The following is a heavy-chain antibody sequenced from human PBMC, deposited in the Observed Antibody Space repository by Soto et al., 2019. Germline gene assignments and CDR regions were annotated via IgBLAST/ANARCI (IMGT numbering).Heavy chain of an antibody. D-gene: IGHD2-2*01. CDR3: ARDGCTSASCDVYGMDV. CDR2: KKGDGSER. CDR1: GFTFTNYW. Sequence: GGSLTRSCAASGFTFTNYWMTWVRQAPGQGLEWVANKKGDGSERHYVDSVKGRFIISRDNAKNSLFLQMNSLRVEDTAVYYCARDGCTSASCDVYGMDVWGQGTTVSVS. J-gene: IGHJ6*02. V-gene: IGHV3-7*03.